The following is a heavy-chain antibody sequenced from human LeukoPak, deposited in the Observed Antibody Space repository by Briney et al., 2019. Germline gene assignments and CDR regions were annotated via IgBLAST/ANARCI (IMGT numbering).Heavy chain of an antibody. D-gene: IGHD5-18*01. CDR3: ARGYGYSYGPYYYYAVDI. CDR1: GFTVSSND. CDR2: IYSGGNT. Sequence: GGSLRLSCATSGFTVSSNDMNWVRQAPGKGLEWVAVIYSGGNTYYADSVKGRLTISRDDSRNTLYLQMNSPRAEDTAVYYCARGYGYSYGPYYYYAVDIWGQGTTVTVSS. V-gene: IGHV3-53*01. J-gene: IGHJ6*02.